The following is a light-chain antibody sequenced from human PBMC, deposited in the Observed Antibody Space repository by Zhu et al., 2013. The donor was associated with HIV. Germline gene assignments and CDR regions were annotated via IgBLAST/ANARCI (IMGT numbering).Light chain of an antibody. Sequence: DIQMTQSPSSLSASVGDGVTITCRASQGVGNDLGWYQQRPGKAPKRLIYAASSLHSGVPSRFSGSGSGTEFTLTISSLQPDDFATYYCQQCNSYPLTFGGGTKVEIK. CDR2: AAS. CDR3: QQCNSYPLT. CDR1: QGVGND. V-gene: IGKV1-17*01. J-gene: IGKJ4*01.